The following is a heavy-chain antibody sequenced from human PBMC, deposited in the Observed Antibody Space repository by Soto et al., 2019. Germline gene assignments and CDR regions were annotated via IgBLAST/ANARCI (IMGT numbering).Heavy chain of an antibody. CDR3: ADDLWFGELPHPSFGYYGMDV. D-gene: IGHD3-10*01. J-gene: IGHJ6*02. Sequence: GGSLRLSCAASGFTFSSYAMSWVRQAPGKGLEWVSAISGSGGSTYYADSVKGRFTISRDNSKNTLYLQMNSLRAEDTAVYYCADDLWFGELPHPSFGYYGMDVWGQGTTVTVSS. V-gene: IGHV3-23*01. CDR2: ISGSGGST. CDR1: GFTFSSYA.